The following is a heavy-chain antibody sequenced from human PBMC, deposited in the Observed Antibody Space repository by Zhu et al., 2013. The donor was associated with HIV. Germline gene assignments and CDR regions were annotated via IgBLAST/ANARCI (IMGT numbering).Heavy chain of an antibody. Sequence: QVQLVQSGAEVKKPGASVKVSCKASGYTFTSYGISWVRQAPGQGLEWMGWISAYNGNTNYAQKLQGRVTMTTDTSTSTAYMELRSLRSDDTAVYYCARGTHYDSSGYFLVDFDLWGRGTLVTVSS. V-gene: IGHV1-18*01. CDR3: ARGTHYDSSGYFLVDFDL. J-gene: IGHJ2*01. D-gene: IGHD3-22*01. CDR2: ISAYNGNT. CDR1: GYTFTSYG.